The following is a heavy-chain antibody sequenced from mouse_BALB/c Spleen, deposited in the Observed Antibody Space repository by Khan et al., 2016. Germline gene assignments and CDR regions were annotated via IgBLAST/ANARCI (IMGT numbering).Heavy chain of an antibody. CDR1: GDSITSGY. V-gene: IGHV3-8*02. Sequence: EVQLQESGPSLVKPSQTLSLTCSVTGDSITSGYWNWIRKFPGNKLEYMGYISYSGSTYYTPSLKSRISITRDTSKNQYYLQLNSVTTEDTATYYCARWDGNYGYYAMDYWGQGTSVTVSS. D-gene: IGHD2-1*01. CDR2: ISYSGST. J-gene: IGHJ4*01. CDR3: ARWDGNYGYYAMDY.